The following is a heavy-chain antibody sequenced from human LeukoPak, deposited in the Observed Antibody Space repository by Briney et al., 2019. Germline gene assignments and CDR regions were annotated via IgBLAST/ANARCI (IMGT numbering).Heavy chain of an antibody. J-gene: IGHJ3*02. D-gene: IGHD3-9*01. Sequence: GVSLRLSCAASGFTFSSDGMHWVRQAPGKGLEWMAVISYDGSNKYYADSVKGRFTISRDNSKNTLYLKMNSLRAEDTAVYYCAKDMSRYFDGLLGPLDAFDIWGQGTMVTVS. CDR3: AKDMSRYFDGLLGPLDAFDI. CDR2: ISYDGSNK. CDR1: GFTFSSDG. V-gene: IGHV3-30*18.